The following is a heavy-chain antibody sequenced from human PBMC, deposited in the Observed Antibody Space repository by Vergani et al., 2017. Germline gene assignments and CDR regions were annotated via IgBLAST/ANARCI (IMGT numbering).Heavy chain of an antibody. J-gene: IGHJ4*02. V-gene: IGHV3-21*01. Sequence: EVQLVESGGGLVKPGGSLRLSCAASGFTFSSYSMNWVRQAPGKGLEWVSSISSSSSYIYYADSVKGRFTISRDNAKNSLYLQMNSLRAEDTAVYYCARDDVWGVSGIAVAGIFDYWGQGTLVTASS. CDR1: GFTFSSYS. CDR3: ARDDVWGVSGIAVAGIFDY. D-gene: IGHD6-19*01. CDR2: ISSSSSYI.